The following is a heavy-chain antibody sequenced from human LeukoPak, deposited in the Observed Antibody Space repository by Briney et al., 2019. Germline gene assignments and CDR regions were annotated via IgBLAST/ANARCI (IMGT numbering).Heavy chain of an antibody. CDR3: ARGPQAAHYYMDV. V-gene: IGHV3-30*05. Sequence: PGGSLRLSCAASGFTFNSYWMSWVRQPPGKGLEWVAVISYDGSNKYNADSVKGRFTISRDNSKNTLYLQMNSLRAEGTAVYYCARGPQAAHYYMDVWGKGTTVTVSS. CDR2: ISYDGSNK. D-gene: IGHD2-15*01. J-gene: IGHJ6*03. CDR1: GFTFNSYW.